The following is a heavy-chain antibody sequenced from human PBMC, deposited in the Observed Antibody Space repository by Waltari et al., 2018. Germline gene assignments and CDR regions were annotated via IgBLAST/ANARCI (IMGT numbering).Heavy chain of an antibody. V-gene: IGHV1-2*02. CDR2: IIPDSGGT. CDR3: AREGDTDNYYYMDV. J-gene: IGHJ6*03. CDR1: GYTFTGYY. Sequence: QVQLVQSGAEVKKPGASVKVSCKASGYTFTGYYMHWVRQAAGQGLDCMGWIIPDSGGTNYAQKFQGRVTITRDTSISTAYMELSMLRSDDTAVYYCAREGDTDNYYYMDVWGKGTTVTISS. D-gene: IGHD3-10*01.